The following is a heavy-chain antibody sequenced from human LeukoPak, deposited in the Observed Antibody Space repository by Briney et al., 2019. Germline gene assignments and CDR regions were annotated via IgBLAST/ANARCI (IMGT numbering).Heavy chain of an antibody. CDR3: ARLYCSSTSCYPHFSDY. CDR1: GYTFTGYY. J-gene: IGHJ4*02. D-gene: IGHD2-2*01. CDR2: INPNSGGT. V-gene: IGHV1-2*02. Sequence: GASVKVSCKASGYTFTGYYMHWVRQVPGQGLEWVGWINPNSGGTNYAQKFQGRVTMTRDTSISTAYMELSRLRSDDTAVYYCARLYCSSTSCYPHFSDYWGQGTLVTVSS.